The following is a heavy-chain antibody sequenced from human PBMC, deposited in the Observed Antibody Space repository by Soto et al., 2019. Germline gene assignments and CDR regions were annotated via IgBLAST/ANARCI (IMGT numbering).Heavy chain of an antibody. J-gene: IGHJ6*02. CDR2: LIPIYDEP. CDR3: ARVREPHLDHYGLDV. V-gene: IGHV1-69*06. CDR1: GFTFNVYG. Sequence: QVQLVQSGAEVKNPGSSVRVSCKTSGFTFNVYGIHWVRQAPGQGLEWMGGLIPIYDEPNYAQKFQGRVTITADKSPPTVYLELSSLRSEDTAVYFCARVREPHLDHYGLDVWGQGTPVTVSS. D-gene: IGHD1-1*01.